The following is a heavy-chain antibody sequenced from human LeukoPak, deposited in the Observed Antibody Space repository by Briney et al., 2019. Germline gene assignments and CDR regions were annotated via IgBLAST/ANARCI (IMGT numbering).Heavy chain of an antibody. Sequence: ASVKVSCKASGYTFTSYGISWVRQAPGQGLEWMGWISAYNGNTNYAQKLQGRVTMTTDTSTSTAYMELRSLRSDDTAVYYCARTPRDYYDRLTRNCFDPWGQGTLVTVSS. J-gene: IGHJ5*02. CDR2: ISAYNGNT. D-gene: IGHD3-3*01. CDR3: ARTPRDYYDRLTRNCFDP. V-gene: IGHV1-18*01. CDR1: GYTFTSYG.